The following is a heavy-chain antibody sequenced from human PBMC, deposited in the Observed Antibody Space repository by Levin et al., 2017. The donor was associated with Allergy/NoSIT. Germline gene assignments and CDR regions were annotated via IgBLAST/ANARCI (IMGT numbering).Heavy chain of an antibody. J-gene: IGHJ4*02. D-gene: IGHD6-19*01. Sequence: ASVKVSCKASGYTFTSYDINWVRQATGQGLEWMGWMNPNSGNTGYAQKFQGRVTMTRNTSISTAYMELSSLRSEDTAVYYCARGTYSSGGFSLSYWGQGTLVTVSS. CDR1: GYTFTSYD. CDR3: ARGTYSSGGFSLSY. CDR2: MNPNSGNT. V-gene: IGHV1-8*01.